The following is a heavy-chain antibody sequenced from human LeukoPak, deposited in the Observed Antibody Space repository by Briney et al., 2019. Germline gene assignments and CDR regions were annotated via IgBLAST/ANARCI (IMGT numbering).Heavy chain of an antibody. D-gene: IGHD4-23*01. V-gene: IGHV3-30*02. J-gene: IGHJ4*02. CDR1: GFTFSSYA. Sequence: GGSLRLSCTASGFTFSSYAMSWVRQAPGKGLEWVAFIRYDGSNKYYADSVKGRFTISRDNSKNTLFLQMNSLRTEDTAVYYCARLVGGPGCWGQGTLVTVSS. CDR2: IRYDGSNK. CDR3: ARLVGGPGC.